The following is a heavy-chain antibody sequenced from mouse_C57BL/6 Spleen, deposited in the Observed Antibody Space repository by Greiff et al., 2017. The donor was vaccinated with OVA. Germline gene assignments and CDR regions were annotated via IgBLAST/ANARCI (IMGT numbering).Heavy chain of an antibody. Sequence: EVNVVESGGDLVKPGGSLKLSCAASGFTFSSYGMSWVRQTPDKRLEWVATISSGGSYTSYPDSVKGRFTISRDNAKNTLYLQMGSLKSEDTAMYYCARHSVYDGYPAWFAYWGQGTLVTVSA. CDR1: GFTFSSYG. J-gene: IGHJ3*01. V-gene: IGHV5-6*01. D-gene: IGHD2-3*01. CDR2: ISSGGSYT. CDR3: ARHSVYDGYPAWFAY.